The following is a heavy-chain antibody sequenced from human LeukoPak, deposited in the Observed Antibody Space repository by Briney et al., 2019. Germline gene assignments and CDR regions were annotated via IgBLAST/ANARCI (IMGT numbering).Heavy chain of an antibody. J-gene: IGHJ4*02. D-gene: IGHD3-3*01. V-gene: IGHV3-74*01. CDR3: AKDHYWSIDY. Sequence: PGGSLRLSCAASGFDFSSNWMHWVLHAPGQGLVWVSRIKGDGISTNYADSVKGRFTISRDIAKNTLYLQMNSLRAEDTGVYYCAKDHYWSIDYWGRGTLVTVSS. CDR1: GFDFSSNW. CDR2: IKGDGIST.